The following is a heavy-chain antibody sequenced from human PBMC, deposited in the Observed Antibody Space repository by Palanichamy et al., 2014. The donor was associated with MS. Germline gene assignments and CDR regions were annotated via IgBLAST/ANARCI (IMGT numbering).Heavy chain of an antibody. CDR3: GRDNRGSIDY. V-gene: IGHV4-59*01. Sequence: QVQLQESGPGLVKPSETLSLTCTVSGGSISGSTWSWIRQPPGKGLEWIGYSSSGSANYNPSLKSRVSISLDTSNNQFSLNLSSVTAADTAVYFCGRDNRGSIDYWGQGTLVTVSS. CDR1: GGSISGST. CDR2: SSSGSA. J-gene: IGHJ4*02. D-gene: IGHD1-14*01.